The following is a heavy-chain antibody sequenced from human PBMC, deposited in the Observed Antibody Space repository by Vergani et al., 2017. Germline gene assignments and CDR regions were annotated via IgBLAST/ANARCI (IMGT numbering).Heavy chain of an antibody. CDR2: IYYSGST. J-gene: IGHJ4*01. CDR3: ARASGLEAXFDY. D-gene: IGHD1-1*01. V-gene: IGHV4-39*07. Sequence: QLQLQESGPGLVKPSETLSLTCTVSGGSISSSSYYWGWIRQPPGKGLEWIGSIYYSGSTYYNPSLKSRVTISVDTSKNQFSLKLSSVTAADTAVYYCARASGLEAXFDYWGHGTLVTVSS. CDR1: GGSISSSSYY.